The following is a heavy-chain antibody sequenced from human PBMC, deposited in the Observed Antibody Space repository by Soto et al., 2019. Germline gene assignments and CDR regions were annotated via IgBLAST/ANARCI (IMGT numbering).Heavy chain of an antibody. V-gene: IGHV1-18*01. CDR3: ASSEGIAATVWFDP. CDR1: GYTFTSYG. J-gene: IGHJ5*02. D-gene: IGHD2-15*01. Sequence: ASVKVSCKASGYTFTSYGISWVRQAPGQGLEWMGWISAYNGNTNYAQKLQGRVTMTTDTSTSTAYMELRSLRSDDTAVYYCASSEGIAATVWFDPWGQGXLVTVSS. CDR2: ISAYNGNT.